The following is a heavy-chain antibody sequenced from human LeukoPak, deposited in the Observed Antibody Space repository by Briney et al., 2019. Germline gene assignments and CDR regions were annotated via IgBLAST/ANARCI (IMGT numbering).Heavy chain of an antibody. J-gene: IGHJ5*02. D-gene: IGHD3-16*01. CDR2: ISAYIGNT. V-gene: IGHV1-18*04. CDR1: GYTFTSYV. CDR3: RRMPRGRANWFDA. Sequence: ASGKACCKASGYTFTSYVIRWVTQAAGQGLEWMGWISAYIGNTDYAQKLKRSVTMTTDTSTSTAYLELGSLRSDDSAVYYCRRMPRGRANWFDAWREPTLL.